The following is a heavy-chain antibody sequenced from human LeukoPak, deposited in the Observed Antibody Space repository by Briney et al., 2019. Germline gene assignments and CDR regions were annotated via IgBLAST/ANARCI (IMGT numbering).Heavy chain of an antibody. CDR2: IKQDGSEK. V-gene: IGHV3-7*03. CDR1: GFTFSSYW. Sequence: GGSLRLSCAASGFTFSSYWMSWVRQAPGKGLEWVANIKQDGSEKYYVDSVKGRFTISRDNAKNSLYLQMNSLRAEDTAVYYCAKGYDSSGYYGFLDYWGQGTLVTVSS. D-gene: IGHD3-22*01. CDR3: AKGYDSSGYYGFLDY. J-gene: IGHJ4*02.